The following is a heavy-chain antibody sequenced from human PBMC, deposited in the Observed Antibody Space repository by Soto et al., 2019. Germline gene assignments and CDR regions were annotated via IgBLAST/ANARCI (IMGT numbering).Heavy chain of an antibody. CDR3: ADSWLPTSY. J-gene: IGHJ4*02. CDR2: ISPDGRTT. V-gene: IGHV3-74*01. Sequence: EEHLVESGGGLVQPGGSLRLSCAASGFSFSHYWMHWVRQAPGKGLVWVSRISPDGRTTTYADSVKGRFTISRDNAKSTLYLQMNSLTGEDRAVYYCADSWLPTSYWGPGTLVTVSS. D-gene: IGHD3-10*01. CDR1: GFSFSHYW.